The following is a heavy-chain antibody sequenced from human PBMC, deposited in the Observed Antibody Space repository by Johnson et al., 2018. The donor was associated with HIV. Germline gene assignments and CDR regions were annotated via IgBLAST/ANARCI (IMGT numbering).Heavy chain of an antibody. Sequence: VHLVESGGGLVQPGGSRRLSCVVSGFIFSNYAMSWVRQAPGKGLEWVSAISGSGGSTFYADSVKGRFTISRDNPKNTVYLQMNSLRAEDTAVYYCTKEVPSAITIGDAFDIWGQGTMVTVSS. CDR3: TKEVPSAITIGDAFDI. CDR2: ISGSGGST. D-gene: IGHD6-25*01. J-gene: IGHJ3*02. V-gene: IGHV3-23*04. CDR1: GFIFSNYA.